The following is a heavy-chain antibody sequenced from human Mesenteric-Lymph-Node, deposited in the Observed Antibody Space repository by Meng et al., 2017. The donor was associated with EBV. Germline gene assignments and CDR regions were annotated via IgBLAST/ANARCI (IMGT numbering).Heavy chain of an antibody. CDR1: GGSITRTTW. J-gene: IGHJ4*02. CDR2: IYHSGRT. V-gene: IGHV4-4*02. CDR3: AGASDISGYYGGLDY. Sequence: HVDAQESRPGLVTPSGTLSLTCTVSGGSITRTTWWNWVRQPPGKGLEWIGEIYHSGRTNCKPSLQSRVTMSVDKSQNHFSLKLTSVTAADTAVYYCAGASDISGYYGGLDYWGQGILVTVSS. D-gene: IGHD3-22*01.